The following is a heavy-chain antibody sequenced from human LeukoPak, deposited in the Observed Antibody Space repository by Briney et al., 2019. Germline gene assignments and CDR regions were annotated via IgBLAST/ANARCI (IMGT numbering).Heavy chain of an antibody. J-gene: IGHJ4*02. CDR1: GGSISSYY. CDR3: ARGQMTTVTPGLDY. V-gene: IGHV4-59*08. D-gene: IGHD4-17*01. CDR2: IYYSGST. Sequence: SETLSLTCTVSGGSISSYYWSRIRQPPGKGLECIGYIYYSGSTNYNPSLKSRVTISVDTSKNQFSLKLSSVTAADTAVYYCARGQMTTVTPGLDYWGQGTLVTVSS.